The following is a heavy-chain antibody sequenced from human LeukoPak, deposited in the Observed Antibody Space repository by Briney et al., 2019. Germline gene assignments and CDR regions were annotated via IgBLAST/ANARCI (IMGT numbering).Heavy chain of an antibody. CDR1: GYTFTSYD. CDR3: ARTTITMIALFYY. D-gene: IGHD3-22*01. CDR2: MSANSGNT. Sequence: GASVKVSCKASGYTFTSYDINWGRQATGQGREWMGWMSANSGNTGYAQKFQGRVTMTRTTSISTAYMELSSLRSEDTAVYYCARTTITMIALFYYWGQGTLVTVSS. J-gene: IGHJ4*02. V-gene: IGHV1-8*01.